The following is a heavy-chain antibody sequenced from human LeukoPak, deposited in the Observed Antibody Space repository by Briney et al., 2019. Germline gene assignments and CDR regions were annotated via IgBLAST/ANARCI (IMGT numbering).Heavy chain of an antibody. D-gene: IGHD1-14*01. CDR2: INPNSGGT. J-gene: IGHJ3*02. V-gene: IGHV1-2*02. CDR1: GYTFTGYY. CDR3: ARVRSHFEGRKDAFDI. Sequence: ASVKVSCKASGYTFTGYYMHWVRQAPGQGLEWMGGINPNSGGTNYAQKFQGRVTMTRDTSISTAYMELSRLRSDDTAVYYCARVRSHFEGRKDAFDIWGQGTMVTVSS.